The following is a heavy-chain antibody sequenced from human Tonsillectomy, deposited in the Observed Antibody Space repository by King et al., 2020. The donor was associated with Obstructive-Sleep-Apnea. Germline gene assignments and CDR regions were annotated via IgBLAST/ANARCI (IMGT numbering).Heavy chain of an antibody. J-gene: IGHJ4*02. V-gene: IGHV3-74*01. CDR2: INSDGSST. CDR1: GFTFSSYW. Sequence: VQLVESGGGLVQPGGSLRLSCAASGFTFSSYWMHWVRQAPGKGLVWGSRINSDGSSTSYADSVKGRFTISRDNAKNTLYLQMNSLRAEDTAVYYCARVPWWELPRGVDYWGQGTLVTVSS. CDR3: ARVPWWELPRGVDY. D-gene: IGHD1-26*01.